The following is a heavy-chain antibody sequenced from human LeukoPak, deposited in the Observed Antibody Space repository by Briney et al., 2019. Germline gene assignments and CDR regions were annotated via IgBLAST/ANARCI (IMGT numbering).Heavy chain of an antibody. V-gene: IGHV3-30*03. CDR1: GFTFSSYG. D-gene: IGHD6-13*01. CDR3: ARVHSSSWWYFDY. CDR2: ISYDGSNK. J-gene: IGHJ4*02. Sequence: PGGSLRLSCAASGFTFSSYGVHWVRQAPGKGLEGVAVISYDGSNKYYADSVKGRFTISRDNSKNTLYLQMNSLRAEDTAVYYCARVHSSSWWYFDYWGQGTLVTVSS.